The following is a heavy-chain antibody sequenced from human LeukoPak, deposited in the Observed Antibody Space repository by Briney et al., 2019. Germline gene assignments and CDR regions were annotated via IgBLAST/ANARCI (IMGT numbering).Heavy chain of an antibody. CDR2: ISSSSSYI. Sequence: GGSLRLSCAASGFTFSSYSMNWVRQAPGKGLEWVSSISSSSSYIYYADSVKGRFTISRDNAKNSLYLQMNSLRAEGTAVYYCATLTGYSNVAVDYWRQGTLVTVSS. CDR3: ATLTGYSNVAVDY. V-gene: IGHV3-21*01. J-gene: IGHJ4*02. CDR1: GFTFSSYS. D-gene: IGHD3-9*01.